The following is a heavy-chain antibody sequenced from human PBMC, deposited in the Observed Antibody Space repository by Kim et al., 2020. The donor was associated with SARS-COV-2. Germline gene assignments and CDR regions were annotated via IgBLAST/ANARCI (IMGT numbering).Heavy chain of an antibody. V-gene: IGHV3-30*18. D-gene: IGHD3-10*01. Sequence: GGSLRLSCAASGFTFSSYGMHWVRQAPGKGLEWVAVMSYDGSYKNYADSVKGRFTISRDNSKNTLYLQMNSLRAEDTAVYYCAKGPNVYGSGSFDYWGQGTLVTVSS. J-gene: IGHJ4*02. CDR2: MSYDGSYK. CDR1: GFTFSSYG. CDR3: AKGPNVYGSGSFDY.